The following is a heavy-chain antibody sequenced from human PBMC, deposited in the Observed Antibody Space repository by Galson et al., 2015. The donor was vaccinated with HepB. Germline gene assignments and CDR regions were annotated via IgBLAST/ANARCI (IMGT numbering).Heavy chain of an antibody. CDR2: INSDGSST. CDR3: VRGSPTHGDHVGY. Sequence: SLRLSCAVSGFTFSTYWMHWVRQAPGKGLVWVSRINSDGSSTDYADSVKGRFTISRDNAKNTLYLLINSLRAEDTAVYYCVRGSPTHGDHVGYWGQGTLVTVSS. J-gene: IGHJ4*02. D-gene: IGHD4-17*01. V-gene: IGHV3-74*01. CDR1: GFTFSTYW.